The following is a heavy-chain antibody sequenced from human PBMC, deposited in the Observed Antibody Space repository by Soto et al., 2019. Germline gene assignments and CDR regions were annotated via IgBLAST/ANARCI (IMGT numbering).Heavy chain of an antibody. Sequence: QVQLVQSGAEVKKPGASVKVSCKASGYTFTSYYMHWVRQAPGQGLEWMGIIDPSGGGKTYAQKFQGRLTMTRDTSTSTVYMELSSLRSEDTAVYYCARDRVDCSGGNCWRSVEDTWGQGTLVTVSS. CDR2: IDPSGGGK. J-gene: IGHJ5*02. D-gene: IGHD2-15*01. CDR3: ARDRVDCSGGNCWRSVEDT. V-gene: IGHV1-46*01. CDR1: GYTFTSYY.